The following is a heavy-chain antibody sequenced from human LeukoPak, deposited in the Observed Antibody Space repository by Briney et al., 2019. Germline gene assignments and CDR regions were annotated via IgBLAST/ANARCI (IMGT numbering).Heavy chain of an antibody. CDR2: IIPIFGTA. CDR3: ARDDEAARHFDY. J-gene: IGHJ4*02. V-gene: IGHV1-69*06. D-gene: IGHD6-6*01. CDR1: GGTFSSYA. Sequence: GASVKVSCKASGGTFSSYAISWVRQAPGRGLEWMGGIIPIFGTANYAQKFQGRVTITADKSTSTAYMELSSLRSEDTAVYYCARDDEAARHFDYWGQGTLVTVSS.